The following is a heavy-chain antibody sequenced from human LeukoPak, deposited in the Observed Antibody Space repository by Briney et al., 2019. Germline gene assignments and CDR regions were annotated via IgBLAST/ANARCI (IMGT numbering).Heavy chain of an antibody. CDR2: IYYSGST. Sequence: KPSETLSLTCTVSGGSISSYYWIWIRQPPGKGLEWIGYIYYSGSTNYNPSLKSRVTISVDTSKNQFSLKLSSVTAADTAVYYCARHVGMATEVDYWGQGTLDTVSS. D-gene: IGHD5-24*01. J-gene: IGHJ4*02. CDR1: GGSISSYY. V-gene: IGHV4-59*01. CDR3: ARHVGMATEVDY.